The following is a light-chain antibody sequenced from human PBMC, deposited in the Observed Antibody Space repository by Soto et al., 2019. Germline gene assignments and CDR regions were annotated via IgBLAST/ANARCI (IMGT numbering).Light chain of an antibody. Sequence: MTQSPDTLSLSPGERATLSCRASQSVSGNYLAWYQQKLGQAPRLLIYGATSRATGIPGRFSGSVSGTDFTLTISRLEPEDFAVYYCQQYGRSATFTFGPGTKVDIK. J-gene: IGKJ3*01. V-gene: IGKV3-20*01. CDR1: QSVSGNY. CDR3: QQYGRSATFT. CDR2: GAT.